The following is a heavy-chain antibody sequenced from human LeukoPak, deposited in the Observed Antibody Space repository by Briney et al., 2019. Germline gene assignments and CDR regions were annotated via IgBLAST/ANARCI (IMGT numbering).Heavy chain of an antibody. D-gene: IGHD2-2*01. CDR2: INHSGST. Sequence: SETLSLTCAVYGGSFSGYYWSWIRQPPGKGLEWIGEINHSGSTNYNPSLKSRVTISVDTSKNQFSLKLSSVTAADTAVYYCARALPKKSTSYVPSKNWYFDLWGIGTLVPVS. V-gene: IGHV4-34*01. J-gene: IGHJ2*01. CDR1: GGSFSGYY. CDR3: ARALPKKSTSYVPSKNWYFDL.